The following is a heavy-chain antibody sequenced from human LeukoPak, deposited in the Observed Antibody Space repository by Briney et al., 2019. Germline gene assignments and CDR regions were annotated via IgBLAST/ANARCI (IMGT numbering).Heavy chain of an antibody. V-gene: IGHV3-48*01. Sequence: TGGSLRLSCAASGFTFSSYSMNWVRQAPGKGLEWVSYISSSSSTIYYADSVKGRFTISRDNAKNSLYLQMNSLRAEDTAVYYCAGGHDFWSGYLAYWGQGTLVTVSS. J-gene: IGHJ4*02. CDR3: AGGHDFWSGYLAY. CDR1: GFTFSSYS. D-gene: IGHD3-3*01. CDR2: ISSSSSTI.